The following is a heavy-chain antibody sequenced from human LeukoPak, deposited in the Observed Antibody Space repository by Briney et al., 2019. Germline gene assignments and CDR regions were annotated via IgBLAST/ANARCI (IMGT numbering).Heavy chain of an antibody. Sequence: SGGSLRLSCAASGFTFSSYAMHWVRQAPGKGLEWVAVISYDGSNKYYADSVKGRFTISRDNSKNTLYLQMNSLRAEDTAVYYCARGFRGNPFDYWGQGTLVTVSS. CDR1: GFTFSSYA. V-gene: IGHV3-30-3*01. CDR2: ISYDGSNK. CDR3: ARGFRGNPFDY. J-gene: IGHJ4*02.